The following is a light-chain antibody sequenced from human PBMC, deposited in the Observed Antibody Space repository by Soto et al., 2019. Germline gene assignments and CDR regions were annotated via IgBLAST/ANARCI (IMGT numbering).Light chain of an antibody. CDR1: SSDVGGYNY. Sequence: QSVLTQPASVSGSPGQSITISCTGTSSDVGGYNYVSWYQLHPGKAPKLMIYDVSNRPSGVSNRFSGSKSGNTASLTISGLQAEDEADYYCTSYTSSSTLVVFGGGTKVTVL. J-gene: IGLJ2*01. CDR2: DVS. CDR3: TSYTSSSTLVV. V-gene: IGLV2-14*01.